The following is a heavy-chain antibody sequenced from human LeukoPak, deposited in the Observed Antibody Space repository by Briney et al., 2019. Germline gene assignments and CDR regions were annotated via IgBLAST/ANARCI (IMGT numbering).Heavy chain of an antibody. J-gene: IGHJ2*01. V-gene: IGHV3-21*01. D-gene: IGHD3-3*01. CDR1: GFTFSSYS. Sequence: NPGGSPRLSCAASGFTFSSYSMNWVRQAPGKGLEWVSYISSSSSYIYYADSVKGRFTISRDNAKNSLYLQMNSLRAEDTAVYYCARRDFWSGYSHHYWYFDLWGRGTLVTVSS. CDR2: ISSSSSYI. CDR3: ARRDFWSGYSHHYWYFDL.